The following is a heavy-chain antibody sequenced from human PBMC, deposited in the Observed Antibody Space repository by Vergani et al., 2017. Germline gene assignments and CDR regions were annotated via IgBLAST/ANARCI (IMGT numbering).Heavy chain of an antibody. CDR2: FYYSGNT. D-gene: IGHD5-12*01. Sequence: QVQLQESGPGLVKPSQTLSLTCTVSGGSISSGGYYWSWIRQHPGKGLEWIGYFYYSGNTYYNPSLKSRVTISVDTSKNQFALKLSSVTSADTAGYYWARVPRGWLRLDYWGQGTLVTVSS. CDR1: GGSISSGGYY. CDR3: ARVPRGWLRLDY. V-gene: IGHV4-31*03. J-gene: IGHJ4*02.